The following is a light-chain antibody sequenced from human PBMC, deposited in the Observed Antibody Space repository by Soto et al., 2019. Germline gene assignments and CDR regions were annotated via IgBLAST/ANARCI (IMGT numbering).Light chain of an antibody. V-gene: IGKV4-1*01. CDR1: QSVLYSSNNENH. J-gene: IGKJ3*01. CDR2: WAS. Sequence: DIVMTQSPDSLAVSLGERATINCKSSQSVLYSSNNENHLAWYQQKPGQPPKLLIYWASTRESGVPDRFSGSGSRTDFTLTISSMQAEDVAVYYCQQYYGAPLTFGPGTKVDIK. CDR3: QQYYGAPLT.